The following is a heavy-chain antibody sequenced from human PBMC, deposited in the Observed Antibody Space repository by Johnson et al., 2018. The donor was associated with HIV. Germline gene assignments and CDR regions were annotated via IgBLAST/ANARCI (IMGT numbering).Heavy chain of an antibody. J-gene: IGHJ3*01. D-gene: IGHD7-27*01. CDR3: AKDRTNWGYDAFDV. CDR1: GFTFSNYG. V-gene: IGHV3-33*06. Sequence: QVQLVESGGGVVQPGRSLRLSCVASGFTFSNYGMHWVRQTPGKGLEWVAVVWYDGSNKYYADSVKGRFTIFSDNSENTLYLQMNRLRAEDTAVYFCAKDRTNWGYDAFDVWGQGTTVTVSS. CDR2: VWYDGSNK.